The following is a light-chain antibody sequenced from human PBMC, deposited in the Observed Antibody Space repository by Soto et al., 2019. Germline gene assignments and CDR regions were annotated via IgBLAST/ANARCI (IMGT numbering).Light chain of an antibody. CDR1: QSISTN. CDR3: QQSHTILFT. CDR2: CAS. V-gene: IGKV1-39*01. J-gene: IGKJ3*01. Sequence: DLQMTQSPSSLSASVGERVTITCRASQSISTNLNWYKQKPGKAPNLLISCASSLQGGVASRFIGSVSGTGFTLPISSLQPEDSVNYFCQQSHTILFTFGPGTKVDLK.